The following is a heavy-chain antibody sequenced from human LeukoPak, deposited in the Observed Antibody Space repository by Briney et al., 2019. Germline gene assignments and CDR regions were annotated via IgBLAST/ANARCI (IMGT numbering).Heavy chain of an antibody. CDR3: ARGSSGWYFDY. CDR2: ISAYNGNT. D-gene: IGHD6-19*01. Sequence: ASVKVSCKASDYTFTSYGISWVRQDPGQGLEWRGWISAYNGNTTYAQTLQHRVAMTTATTTITAYIELRSLRSDDTAVDYCARGSSGWYFDYWGQGTLVTVSS. V-gene: IGHV1-18*04. J-gene: IGHJ4*02. CDR1: DYTFTSYG.